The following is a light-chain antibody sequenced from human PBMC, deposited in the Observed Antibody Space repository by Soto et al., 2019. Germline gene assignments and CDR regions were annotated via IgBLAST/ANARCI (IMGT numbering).Light chain of an antibody. Sequence: DIQMTQSPSSLSASVGDRVTITCRASQSINRFLNWYQQKPGKAPKLLIYAAASLQSGDPARFSGSGSGTDFTLSISSLQPEAFATYDCQQSYSPPPVTFGQGTRLEIK. V-gene: IGKV1-39*01. CDR2: AAA. J-gene: IGKJ5*01. CDR3: QQSYSPPPVT. CDR1: QSINRF.